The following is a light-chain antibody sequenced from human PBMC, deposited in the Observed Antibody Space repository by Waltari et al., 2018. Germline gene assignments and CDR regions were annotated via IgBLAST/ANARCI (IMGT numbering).Light chain of an antibody. J-gene: IGLJ3*02. CDR3: QSYDSSLSASV. Sequence: QSVLTQPPSVSGAPGQRVTIPCTGSSSNIGAGYGVHWYQQLPGTAPKLLIYLNNNRPSGVPDRFSGSKSGTSASLAITGLQAEDEADYYCQSYDSSLSASVFGGGTKLTVL. CDR2: LNN. CDR1: SSNIGAGYG. V-gene: IGLV1-40*01.